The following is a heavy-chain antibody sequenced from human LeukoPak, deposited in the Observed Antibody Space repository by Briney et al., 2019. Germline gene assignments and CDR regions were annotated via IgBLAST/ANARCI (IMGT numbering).Heavy chain of an antibody. CDR2: INHSGST. V-gene: IGHV4-34*01. D-gene: IGHD3-16*02. Sequence: SETLSLTCAVYGGSFSGYYWSWIRQPPRKGLEWIGEINHSGSTNYNPPLKSRVTISVDTPKNQFSLKLSSVTAADTGVYYCARTNYDYVWGSYRQTHFDYWGQGTLVTVSS. CDR3: ARTNYDYVWGSYRQTHFDY. J-gene: IGHJ4*02. CDR1: GGSFSGYY.